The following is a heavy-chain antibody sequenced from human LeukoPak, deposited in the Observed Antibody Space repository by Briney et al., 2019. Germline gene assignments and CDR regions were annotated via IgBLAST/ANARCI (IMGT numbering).Heavy chain of an antibody. J-gene: IGHJ4*02. CDR1: GFTFSSYA. CDR2: ISGSGGSI. V-gene: IGHV3-23*01. D-gene: IGHD6-13*01. Sequence: PGGSLRLSCAAPGFTFSSYAMSWVRQAPGKGLEWVSSISGSGGSIYYADSVKGRFTISRDNSKSTLYLQMNSLRAEDTAIYYCAKEAVAAAGPFDYWGQGTLVTVSS. CDR3: AKEAVAAAGPFDY.